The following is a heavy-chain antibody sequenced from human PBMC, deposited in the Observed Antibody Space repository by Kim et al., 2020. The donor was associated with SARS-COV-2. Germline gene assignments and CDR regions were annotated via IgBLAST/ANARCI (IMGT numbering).Heavy chain of an antibody. J-gene: IGHJ6*02. Sequence: GGSLRLSCAASGFTFSSYGMHWVRQAPGKGLEWVAVIWYDGSNKYYADSVKGRFTISRDNSKNTLYLQMNSLRAEDTAVYYCARGGVEYSSSVYYYYGMDVWGQGTTVTVSS. CDR1: GFTFSSYG. CDR2: IWYDGSNK. V-gene: IGHV3-33*01. D-gene: IGHD6-6*01. CDR3: ARGGVEYSSSVYYYYGMDV.